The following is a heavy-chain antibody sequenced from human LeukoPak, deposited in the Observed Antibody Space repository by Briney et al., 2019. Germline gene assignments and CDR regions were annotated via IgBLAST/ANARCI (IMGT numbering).Heavy chain of an antibody. CDR3: ARDFVDTAMVTPGY. CDR2: ISYDGSNK. V-gene: IGHV3-30-3*01. D-gene: IGHD5-18*01. Sequence: GGSLRLSCAASGFTFSSYAMQWVRQAPGKGLEWVAVISYDGSNKYYADSVKGRFTISRDNSKNTLYLQMNSLRAEDTAVYYCARDFVDTAMVTPGYWGQGTLVTVSS. CDR1: GFTFSSYA. J-gene: IGHJ4*02.